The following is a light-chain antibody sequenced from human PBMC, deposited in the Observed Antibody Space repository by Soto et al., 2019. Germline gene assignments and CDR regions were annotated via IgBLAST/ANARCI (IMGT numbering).Light chain of an antibody. CDR1: HNINTY. V-gene: IGKV1-39*01. CDR3: HQCFSSPPGT. Sequence: DIQMTQSPSSLSASVGDSVTITCRASHNINTYLNWYQQKPGKAPNLLIYAASSLHSGVPSRFSGSGSGTDFTLTISSLQPEDFAPYYCHQCFSSPPGTLGQGTNVEIK. J-gene: IGKJ1*01. CDR2: AAS.